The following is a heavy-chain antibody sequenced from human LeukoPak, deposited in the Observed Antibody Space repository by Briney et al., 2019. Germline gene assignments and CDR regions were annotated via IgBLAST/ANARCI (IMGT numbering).Heavy chain of an antibody. CDR2: ICTSGSNI. J-gene: IGHJ4*02. Sequence: GGSLRLSCEASGFAFTNSDMHWIRQAPGKGLEWVSYICTSGSNIFYADSVKGRFTISRDNAKNSVYLQMNSLRAEDTAVYYCARHQLLDYWGQGTLVTVSS. CDR1: GFAFTNSD. CDR3: ARHQLLDY. D-gene: IGHD2-2*01. V-gene: IGHV3-48*03.